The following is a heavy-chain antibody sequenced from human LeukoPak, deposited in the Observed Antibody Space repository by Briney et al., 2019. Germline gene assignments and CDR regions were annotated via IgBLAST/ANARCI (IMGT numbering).Heavy chain of an antibody. Sequence: GGSLRLSWEASGFPFSGYEMNWVRKAPGKGLEGVSYISSSGSTIYYADSVKGRFTISRDNAKNSLYLQMNSLRAEDTAVYYCAELGITMIGGVWGKGTTVTISS. V-gene: IGHV3-48*03. J-gene: IGHJ6*04. CDR1: GFPFSGYE. CDR2: ISSSGSTI. D-gene: IGHD3-10*02. CDR3: AELGITMIGGV.